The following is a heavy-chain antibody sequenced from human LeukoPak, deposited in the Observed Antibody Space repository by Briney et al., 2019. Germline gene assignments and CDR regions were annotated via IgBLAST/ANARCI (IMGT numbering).Heavy chain of an antibody. CDR1: GFTFNRNA. CDR2: IGGSGDKA. Sequence: GGSLRLSCAASGFTFNRNAISWVRQAPGKGLEWVSTIGGSGDKAFYADSVKGRFTISRDNSKNMLHLQMSSLTGEDTALYYCVRRGDASSGWGDHDYWGQGALATVSS. V-gene: IGHV3-23*01. J-gene: IGHJ4*02. CDR3: VRRGDASSGWGDHDY. D-gene: IGHD6-19*01.